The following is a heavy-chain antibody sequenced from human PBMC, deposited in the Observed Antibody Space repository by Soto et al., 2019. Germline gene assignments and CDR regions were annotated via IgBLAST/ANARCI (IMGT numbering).Heavy chain of an antibody. CDR3: ANIGIVGATSVDY. CDR2: ISTTGST. D-gene: IGHD1-26*01. J-gene: IGHJ4*02. Sequence: QVQLQESGPRLVRPSETLSLTCTVSGGSVTSRSDYWIWIRQPPGKGLEWIGYISTTGSTNDNPSLKSRVTMSLDTSKNQVAVKVSSVKAADTAVYYWANIGIVGATSVDYWGQGTLVTVSS. CDR1: GGSVTSRSDY. V-gene: IGHV4-61*01.